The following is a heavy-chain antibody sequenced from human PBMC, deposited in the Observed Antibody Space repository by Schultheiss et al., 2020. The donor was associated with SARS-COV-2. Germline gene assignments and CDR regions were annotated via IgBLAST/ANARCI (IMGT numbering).Heavy chain of an antibody. Sequence: SETLSLTCAVSGGSFSGYYWSWIRQPAGKGLEWIGYIYYTGSTNYNPSLKSRVTISVDTSKNQFSLKLSSVTAADTAVYYCARIDSSGYYAYDYWGQGTLVTVSS. D-gene: IGHD3-22*01. V-gene: IGHV4-59*01. CDR1: GGSFSGYY. J-gene: IGHJ4*02. CDR3: ARIDSSGYYAYDY. CDR2: IYYTGST.